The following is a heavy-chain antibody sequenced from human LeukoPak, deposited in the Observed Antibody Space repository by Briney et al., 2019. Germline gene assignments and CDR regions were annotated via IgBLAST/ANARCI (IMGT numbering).Heavy chain of an antibody. Sequence: ASVKVSCKASGYTFTSYYIYWVRQAPGQGLEWMGVINPSGGSTNYAQKFQGRVTMTRETSTSTVYMELSSLRSEDTAVYYCARRIAVAGTLWFDPWGQGTLVTVSS. D-gene: IGHD6-19*01. CDR3: ARRIAVAGTLWFDP. J-gene: IGHJ5*02. CDR2: INPSGGST. CDR1: GYTFTSYY. V-gene: IGHV1-46*01.